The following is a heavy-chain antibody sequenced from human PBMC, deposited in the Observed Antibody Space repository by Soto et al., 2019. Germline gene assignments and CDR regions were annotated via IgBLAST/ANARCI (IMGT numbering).Heavy chain of an antibody. CDR2: INHSGNN. CDR3: ARGGSNDWQVALDI. V-gene: IGHV4-34*01. D-gene: IGHD3-9*01. J-gene: IGHJ3*02. Sequence: QLQQWGAGLLKPSEALSLTCVVSGGSFSTYYYNWVRQSPGKGLEWIGEINHSGNNNYSPSLKSRVTMSLDTSKNQSPLKLTSVTAADTAVYYCARGGSNDWQVALDIWGQGTMVTVSS. CDR1: GGSFSTYY.